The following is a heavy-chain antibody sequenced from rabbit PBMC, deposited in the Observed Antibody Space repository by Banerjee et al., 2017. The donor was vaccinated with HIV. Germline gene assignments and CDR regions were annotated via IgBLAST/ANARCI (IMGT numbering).Heavy chain of an antibody. D-gene: IGHD6-1*01. J-gene: IGHJ4*01. CDR1: GIDFSSYYY. CDR3: ARGYGDYGYAHNL. V-gene: IGHV1S43*01. CDR2: IYTGDGST. Sequence: QQQLEESGGGLVKPGGTLTLTCKASGIDFSSYYYMCWVRQAPGKGLEWIACIYTGDGSTYYANWVNGRFSISKTSSTTVTLQMTSLTAADTATYFCARGYGDYGYAHNLWGQGTLVTVS.